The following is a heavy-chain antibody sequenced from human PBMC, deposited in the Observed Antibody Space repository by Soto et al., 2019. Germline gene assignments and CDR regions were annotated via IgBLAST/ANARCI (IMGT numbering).Heavy chain of an antibody. CDR1: GFTFSSYA. V-gene: IGHV3-30-3*01. CDR3: AAPGTRHDAGDYGFAP. CDR2: ISYDGSNK. Sequence: QVQLVESGGGVVQPGRSLRLSCAASGFTFSSYAMHWVRQAPGKGLEWVAVISYDGSNKYYADSVKGRFTISRDNSKNTLYLQMNGLRAGDTAVYFCAAPGTRHDAGDYGFAPWGQGTLVTVSS. D-gene: IGHD4-17*01. J-gene: IGHJ5*02.